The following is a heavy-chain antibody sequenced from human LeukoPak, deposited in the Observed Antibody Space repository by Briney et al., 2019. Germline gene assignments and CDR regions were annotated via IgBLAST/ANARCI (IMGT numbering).Heavy chain of an antibody. Sequence: GGSLRLSCTASGFTFSSYAMSWVRQAPGKGLEWVSAISGSGGSTYYADSVKGRFTISRDNSKNTLYLQMNSLRAEDTAVYYCAKDKYSPNINNWFDPWGQGTLVTVSS. CDR1: GFTFSSYA. J-gene: IGHJ5*02. D-gene: IGHD5-18*01. V-gene: IGHV3-23*01. CDR2: ISGSGGST. CDR3: AKDKYSPNINNWFDP.